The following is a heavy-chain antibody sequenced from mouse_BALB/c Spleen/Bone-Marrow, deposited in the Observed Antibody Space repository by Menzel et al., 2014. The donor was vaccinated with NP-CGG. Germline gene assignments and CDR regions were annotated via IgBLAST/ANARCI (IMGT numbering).Heavy chain of an antibody. Sequence: EVHLVESGGGLVQPGGSLKLSCAASGFTFSNYGMSWVRQTPDKRLELVATINSNGGSTYYPDSVKGRFTISRDTAKNTLYLQMSSLKSEETAVYYCVRGNYGNYVDYFDFWGQGTTLTVSS. J-gene: IGHJ2*01. V-gene: IGHV5-6-3*01. CDR3: VRGNYGNYVDYFDF. D-gene: IGHD2-1*01. CDR2: INSNGGST. CDR1: GFTFSNYG.